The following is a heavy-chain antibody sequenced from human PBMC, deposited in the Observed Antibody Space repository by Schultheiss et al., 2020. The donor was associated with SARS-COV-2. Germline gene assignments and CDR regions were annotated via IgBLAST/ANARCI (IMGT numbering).Heavy chain of an antibody. CDR2: IVVGSGNT. CDR3: ASLYGVEYYYQYGMDV. D-gene: IGHD4-17*01. CDR1: GFTFTSSA. V-gene: IGHV1-58*01. Sequence: SVKVSCKASGFTFTSSAVQWVRQARGQRLEWIGWIVVGSGNTNYAQKFQGRVTITADESTSTAYMELSSLRAEDTAVYYCASLYGVEYYYQYGMDVWGQGTTVTVSS. J-gene: IGHJ6*02.